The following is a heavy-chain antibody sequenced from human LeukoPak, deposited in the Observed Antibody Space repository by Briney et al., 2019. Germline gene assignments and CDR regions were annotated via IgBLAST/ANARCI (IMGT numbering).Heavy chain of an antibody. CDR2: ISWNSGSI. Sequence: GRPLRLSCAASGFTFDDYAMHWVRQAPGKGLEWVSGISWNSGSIGYADSVKGRFTISRDNAKNSLYLQMNSLRAEDTALYYCAKGLRSNRAVAGTDFWGQGTLVTVSS. CDR3: AKGLRSNRAVAGTDF. V-gene: IGHV3-9*01. J-gene: IGHJ4*02. D-gene: IGHD6-19*01. CDR1: GFTFDDYA.